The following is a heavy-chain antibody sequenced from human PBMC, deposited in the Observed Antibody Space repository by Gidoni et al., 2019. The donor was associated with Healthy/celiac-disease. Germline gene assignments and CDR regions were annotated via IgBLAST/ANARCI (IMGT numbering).Heavy chain of an antibody. D-gene: IGHD3-3*01. CDR3: AHARFSSCYFDY. J-gene: IGHJ4*02. CDR1: GFSLSTSGVG. Sequence: QITLKESGPTLLKPTQTLTLTCTFSGFSLSTSGVGVGWIRQPPGKALEWLALIYWDDDKRYSPSLKSRLTITKDTSKNQVVLTMTNMDPVDTATYYCAHARFSSCYFDYWGQGTLVTVSS. V-gene: IGHV2-5*02. CDR2: IYWDDDK.